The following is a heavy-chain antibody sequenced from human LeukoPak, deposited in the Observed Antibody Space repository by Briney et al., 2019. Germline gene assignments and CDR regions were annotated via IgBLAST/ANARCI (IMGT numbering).Heavy chain of an antibody. CDR1: GFTFSSYS. CDR3: ARGTAVASFDY. CDR2: ISYSSAYI. Sequence: IPGGSLRLSCAASGFTFSSYSMNWVRQTPGKGLEWVSSISYSSAYIYYADSVKGRFTISRGNTKNSLYLQMDSLRAEDTAVYYCARGTAVASFDYWGQGTLVTVS. V-gene: IGHV3-21*01. D-gene: IGHD6-13*01. J-gene: IGHJ4*02.